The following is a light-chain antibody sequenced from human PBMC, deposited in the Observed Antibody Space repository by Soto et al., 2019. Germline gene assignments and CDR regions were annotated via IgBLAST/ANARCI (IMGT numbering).Light chain of an antibody. CDR2: AAS. Sequence: DIVMTQSPATLSVSPGERATLSCRASQRVSSNLAWYQQKQGPAPSLLIHAASTRATVSPARCSGSGCGTEITLTISRLQSEDFAAYYRQQYINSITFGQGTRLEIK. V-gene: IGKV3-15*01. CDR3: QQYINSIT. CDR1: QRVSSN. J-gene: IGKJ5*01.